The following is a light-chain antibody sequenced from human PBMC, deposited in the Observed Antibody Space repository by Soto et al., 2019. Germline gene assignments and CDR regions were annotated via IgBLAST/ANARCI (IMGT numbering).Light chain of an antibody. Sequence: DIQMTQSPSSLSASVGDRVTITCRASQSISSYLNWYQQKPGKAPKLLIYAASSLQSGVPSRFSGSGSGTDFTLTISSLQPLDFATYYCQQSYSTPRTFGQGTKVDIK. CDR3: QQSYSTPRT. J-gene: IGKJ1*01. CDR2: AAS. CDR1: QSISSY. V-gene: IGKV1-39*01.